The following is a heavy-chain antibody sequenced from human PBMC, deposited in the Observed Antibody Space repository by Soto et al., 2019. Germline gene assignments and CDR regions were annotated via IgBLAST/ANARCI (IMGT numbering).Heavy chain of an antibody. D-gene: IGHD4-17*01. V-gene: IGHV3-33*01. Sequence: GGSLRLSCAASGFTFSSYGMHWVRQAPGKGLEWVAVIWYDGSNKYYADSVKGRFTISRDNSKNTLYLQMNSLRAEDTAVYYCARDWSPTVTTNWFDPWGQGTLVTVSS. CDR3: ARDWSPTVTTNWFDP. CDR1: GFTFSSYG. CDR2: IWYDGSNK. J-gene: IGHJ5*02.